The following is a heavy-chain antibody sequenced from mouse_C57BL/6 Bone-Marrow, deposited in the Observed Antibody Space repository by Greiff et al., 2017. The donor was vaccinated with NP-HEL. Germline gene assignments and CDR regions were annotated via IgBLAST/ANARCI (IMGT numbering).Heavy chain of an antibody. V-gene: IGHV7-3*01. J-gene: IGHJ4*01. CDR2: IRNKPSGYTT. CDR1: GFTFTDYY. CDR3: ARSIYYDYADDPFYAMDY. Sequence: EVMLVESGGGLVQPGGSLSLSCAASGFTFTDYYMNWFRQPPGTALAWLGFIRNKPSGYTTAYSASVKGRFTISSENSQSILYLKMNALIAEDSATYYCARSIYYDYADDPFYAMDYWGQGTSVTVSS. D-gene: IGHD2-4*01.